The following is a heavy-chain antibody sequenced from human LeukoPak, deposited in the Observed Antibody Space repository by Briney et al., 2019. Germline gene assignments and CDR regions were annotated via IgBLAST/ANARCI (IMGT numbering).Heavy chain of an antibody. J-gene: IGHJ6*03. D-gene: IGHD3-3*01. Sequence: ASVKVSCTASGYTFTSYGISWVRQAPGQGLEWMGWISAYNGNTNYAQKLQGRVTMTTDTSTSTAYMELRSLRSDDTAVYYCARGVRTIFGVVITSYYYYYMDVWGKGTTVTVSS. CDR2: ISAYNGNT. CDR3: ARGVRTIFGVVITSYYYYYMDV. CDR1: GYTFTSYG. V-gene: IGHV1-18*01.